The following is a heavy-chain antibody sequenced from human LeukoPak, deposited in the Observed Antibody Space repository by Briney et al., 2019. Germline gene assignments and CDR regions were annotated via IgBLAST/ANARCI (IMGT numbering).Heavy chain of an antibody. CDR1: GGSFSNYF. Sequence: PSETLSLTCAVYGGSFSNYFWSWIRQPPGKGLEWSGEINDSGRTNYNPSLMSRVTVSGDTSKNQFSLRLTSVTATDMAVYYCARRWNYGRNYYIDVWGNGATVSVSS. CDR2: INDSGRT. D-gene: IGHD1-7*01. V-gene: IGHV4-34*01. CDR3: ARRWNYGRNYYIDV. J-gene: IGHJ6*03.